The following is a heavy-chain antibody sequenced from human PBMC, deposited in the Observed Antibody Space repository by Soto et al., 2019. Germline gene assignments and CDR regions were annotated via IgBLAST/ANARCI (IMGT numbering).Heavy chain of an antibody. V-gene: IGHV1-18*04. CDR1: GYTLTSYG. D-gene: IGHD6-19*01. Sequence: QVQLVQSGAEVKKPGATVKVSCKASGYTLTSYGISWVRQAPGQGLEWMGWISAYNGNTNYAQKLQGRVTMTTDTSTSTAYLELRSLRSDDTAVYYCARASGVAGTGEDAFDIWGQGTMVTVSS. CDR2: ISAYNGNT. J-gene: IGHJ3*02. CDR3: ARASGVAGTGEDAFDI.